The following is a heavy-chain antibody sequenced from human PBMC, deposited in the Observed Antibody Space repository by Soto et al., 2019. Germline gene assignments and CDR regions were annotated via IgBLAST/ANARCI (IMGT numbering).Heavy chain of an antibody. CDR3: ARRYGYSFDY. CDR1: GGSISSYY. Sequence: XXTLSLPCTVSGGSISSYYWGWIRQPPGKGLEWIGYIYYSGNTNYNPSLKSRVTISVDTSKNQFSLKLSSVTAADTAVYYCARRYGYSFDYWGQGTLVTVSS. CDR2: IYYSGNT. D-gene: IGHD1-1*01. V-gene: IGHV4-59*08. J-gene: IGHJ4*02.